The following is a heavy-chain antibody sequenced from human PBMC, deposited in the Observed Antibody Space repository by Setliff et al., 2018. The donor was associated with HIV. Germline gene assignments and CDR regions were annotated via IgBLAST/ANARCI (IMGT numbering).Heavy chain of an antibody. V-gene: IGHV4-39*07. J-gene: IGHJ6*02. CDR2: IYHTGST. CDR3: ARGPAYYDYVWGSYRQRRDYGMDV. CDR1: GGSINSTSYY. D-gene: IGHD3-16*02. Sequence: SETLSLTCTVSGGSINSTSYYWGWIRQPPGNGLEWIGSIYHTGSTSYKPSLESRVTISVDTSKNQFSLKLSSVTAADTAVYYCARGPAYYDYVWGSYRQRRDYGMDVWGQGTTVTVSS.